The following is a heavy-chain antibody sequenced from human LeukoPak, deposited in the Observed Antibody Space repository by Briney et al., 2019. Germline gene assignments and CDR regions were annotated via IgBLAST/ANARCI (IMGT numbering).Heavy chain of an antibody. D-gene: IGHD2-21*02. Sequence: ASVKVSCKASGYTFTSYYMHWVRQAPGQGLEWMGWMNPNSGSTGYAQKFQGRVTITRNTSISTAYMELSSLRSEDTAVYYCARASCGGDYNQLGFDPWGQGTLVTVSS. J-gene: IGHJ5*02. CDR3: ARASCGGDYNQLGFDP. V-gene: IGHV1-8*03. CDR2: MNPNSGST. CDR1: GYTFTSYY.